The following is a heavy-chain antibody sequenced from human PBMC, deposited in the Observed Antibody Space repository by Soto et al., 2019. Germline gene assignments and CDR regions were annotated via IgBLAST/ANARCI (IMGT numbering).Heavy chain of an antibody. CDR1: GGTFTSYD. CDR3: ASCGSGSYHY. D-gene: IGHD3-10*01. CDR2: IIPIFGTA. Sequence: ASVKVSCKASGGTFTSYDISWVRQAPGQGLEWMGGIIPIFGTANYAQKFQGRVTITADESTSTAYMELSSLRSEDTAVYYCASCGSGSYHYWGQGTLVTVAS. J-gene: IGHJ4*02. V-gene: IGHV1-69*13.